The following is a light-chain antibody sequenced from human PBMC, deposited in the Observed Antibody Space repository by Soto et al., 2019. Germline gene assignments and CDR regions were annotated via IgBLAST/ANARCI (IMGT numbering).Light chain of an antibody. CDR2: EVN. V-gene: IGLV2-23*02. Sequence: QSALTQLASVSGSPGQSITFSCTGSSDDIGNFNLVSWYQQYPGKAPNLILYEVNKRPLGVSDRFSGSKSGNTASLTISGLQAEDEADYHCCSYAGSRWVFGGGTKVTVL. CDR3: CSYAGSRWV. J-gene: IGLJ3*02. CDR1: SDDIGNFNL.